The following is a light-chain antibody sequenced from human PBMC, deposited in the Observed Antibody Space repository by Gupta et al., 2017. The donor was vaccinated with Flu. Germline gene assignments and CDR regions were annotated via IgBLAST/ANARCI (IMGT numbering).Light chain of an antibody. CDR3: KQCVQSSNT. V-gene: IGKV2-28*01. Sequence: SQCSANRNRCAYLAWYLHRPGQAPQLLLHGGSTRASGIPARFSGSGSGTDFTLKITRVESEDVGLYYCKQCVQSSNTFGQGTKMEIK. CDR1: QCSANRNRCAY. J-gene: IGKJ2*01. CDR2: GGS.